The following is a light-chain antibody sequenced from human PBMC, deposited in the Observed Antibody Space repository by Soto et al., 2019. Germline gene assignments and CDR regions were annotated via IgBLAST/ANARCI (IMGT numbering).Light chain of an antibody. CDR2: DAS. CDR1: QSISSW. Sequence: DIQMTQSPSTLSASVGDRVTITCRASQSISSWLAWYQQKPGKAPKLLIHDASSLESGVPSRFSGSGSGTEITLTISSLQPDDFATYYCQQYNSYWTFGQGTKVDIK. J-gene: IGKJ1*01. V-gene: IGKV1-5*01. CDR3: QQYNSYWT.